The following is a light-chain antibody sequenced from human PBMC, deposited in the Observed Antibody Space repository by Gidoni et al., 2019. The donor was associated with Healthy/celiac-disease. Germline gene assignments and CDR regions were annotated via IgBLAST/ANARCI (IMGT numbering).Light chain of an antibody. CDR3: QQYNNWPSIT. J-gene: IGKJ5*01. Sequence: ELVMRQSQATLSVSPGERATLSCRASQSVSSNLAWYQQKPGQAPRLLIYGASTRATGIPAMFSGSGSGTEFTLTISSLQSEDFAVYYCQQYNNWPSITFGQGTRLEIK. CDR1: QSVSSN. CDR2: GAS. V-gene: IGKV3-15*01.